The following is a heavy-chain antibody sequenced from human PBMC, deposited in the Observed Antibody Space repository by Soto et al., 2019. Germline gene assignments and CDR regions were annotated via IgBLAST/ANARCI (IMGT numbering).Heavy chain of an antibody. CDR3: ARYGPSGSYWDY. V-gene: IGHV4-59*01. CDR1: GVSISSYY. J-gene: IGHJ4*02. CDR2: IYYSGST. D-gene: IGHD1-26*01. Sequence: QVQLQESGPGLVKPSETLSLTCTVSGVSISSYYWSWIRQPPGKGLEWIGYIYYSGSTNYNPSLKSRVTISVDTSKNQFSLKLSSVTAADTAVYYCARYGPSGSYWDYWGQGTLVTVSS.